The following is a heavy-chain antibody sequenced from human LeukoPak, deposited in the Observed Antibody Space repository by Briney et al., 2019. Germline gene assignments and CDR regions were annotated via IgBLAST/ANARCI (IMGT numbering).Heavy chain of an antibody. V-gene: IGHV4-4*09. J-gene: IGHJ6*03. D-gene: IGHD4-11*01. CDR2: IYTSGST. CDR3: ARAVTTVTTKGRNYYYYYMDV. CDR1: GGSISSYY. Sequence: PSETLSLTCTVSGGSISSYYWSWIRQPPGKGLEWSGYIYTSGSTNYNPSLKSRVTISVDTSKNQFSLKLSSVTAADTAVYYCARAVTTVTTKGRNYYYYYMDVWGKGTTVTVSS.